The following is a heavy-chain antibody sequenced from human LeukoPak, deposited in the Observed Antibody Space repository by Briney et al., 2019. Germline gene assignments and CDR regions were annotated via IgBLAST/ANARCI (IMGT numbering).Heavy chain of an antibody. D-gene: IGHD2-2*01. J-gene: IGHJ6*02. Sequence: KPSETLSFTCTVSGVSGSSLHWSWIRQPPGKGLEWIGYIYYSGSTNCNPSLKSRVTISVDTSKNQFSLKLSSVTAADTAVYYCARDRVVPGQRVYLYYGMVLWGRGTTVTVSS. V-gene: IGHV4-59*02. CDR1: GVSGSSLH. CDR2: IYYSGST. CDR3: ARDRVVPGQRVYLYYGMVL.